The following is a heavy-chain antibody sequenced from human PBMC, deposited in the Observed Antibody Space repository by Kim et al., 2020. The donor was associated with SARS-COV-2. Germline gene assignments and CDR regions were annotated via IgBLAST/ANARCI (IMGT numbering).Heavy chain of an antibody. J-gene: IGHJ6*02. Sequence: GGSLRLSCVASGFTFDNYGMFWVRQAPGKGLEWVALISYDGNNKFYADALKGRFTISRDNSKNTLYLQMNSLRVEDTAVYYCAKGPVSGMDVWGQGTTVTVSS. V-gene: IGHV3-30*18. CDR1: GFTFDNYG. CDR2: ISYDGNNK. CDR3: AKGPVSGMDV. D-gene: IGHD3-22*01.